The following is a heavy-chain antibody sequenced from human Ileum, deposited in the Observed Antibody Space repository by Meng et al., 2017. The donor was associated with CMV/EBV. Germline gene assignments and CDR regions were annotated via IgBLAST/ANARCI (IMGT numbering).Heavy chain of an antibody. CDR1: GFTFNTYN. Sequence: GSLRLSCVGSGFTFNTYNMHWVRQAPGKGLEWVAVISYDGGNKFYADSVKGRFTISRDDSENTVFLQMNSLRAEDTAVYYCSREDGNVVFDFWGQGTLVTVSS. J-gene: IGHJ4*02. D-gene: IGHD5-24*01. CDR2: ISYDGGNK. V-gene: IGHV3-30-3*01. CDR3: SREDGNVVFDF.